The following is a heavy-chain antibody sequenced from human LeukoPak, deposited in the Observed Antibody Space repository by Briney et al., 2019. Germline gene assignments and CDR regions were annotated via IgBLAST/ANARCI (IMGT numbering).Heavy chain of an antibody. CDR2: SSWNSGTI. V-gene: IGHV3-9*01. CDR1: GFTFNDYA. CDR3: AKDMAVGTSPRVYAFDV. J-gene: IGHJ3*01. D-gene: IGHD1-26*01. Sequence: PGGSLRLSCAASGFTFNDYAMHWVRQVPGKGLEWVGGSSWNSGTIAYGDSVKGRATISRDNARNSLYLQVNSLRVEDTALYYCAKDMAVGTSPRVYAFDVWGQGSLVTVSS.